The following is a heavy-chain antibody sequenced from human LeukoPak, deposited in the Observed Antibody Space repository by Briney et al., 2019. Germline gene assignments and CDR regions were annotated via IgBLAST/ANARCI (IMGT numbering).Heavy chain of an antibody. CDR1: GGSISSYY. V-gene: IGHV4-59*01. D-gene: IGHD3-16*01. Sequence: SETLSLTCTVSGGSISSYYWSWIRQPPGKGLEWIGYIYYSGSTNYSPSLKSRVTISVDTSKNQFSLKLSSVTAADTAVYYCARGNYGDGMDVWGQGTTVTVSS. CDR3: ARGNYGDGMDV. CDR2: IYYSGST. J-gene: IGHJ6*02.